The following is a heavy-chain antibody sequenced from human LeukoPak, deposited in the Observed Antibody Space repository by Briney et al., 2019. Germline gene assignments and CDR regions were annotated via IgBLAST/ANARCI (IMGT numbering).Heavy chain of an antibody. V-gene: IGHV3-30*02. CDR2: IRYDGSNK. D-gene: IGHD1-26*01. J-gene: IGHJ6*03. CDR3: ARRSYRPRHYYMDV. Sequence: GGSLRLSCAASGFTFSSYGMHWVRQAPGKGLEWVAFIRYDGSNKYYADSVKGRFTISRDNSKNTLYLQMNSLRAEDTAVYYCARRSYRPRHYYMDVWGKGTTVTISS. CDR1: GFTFSSYG.